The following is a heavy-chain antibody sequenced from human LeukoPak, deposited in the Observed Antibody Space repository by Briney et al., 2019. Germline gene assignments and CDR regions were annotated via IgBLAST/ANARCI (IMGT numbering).Heavy chain of an antibody. Sequence: ASVKVSCEASGYTFTSYYMHWVRQAPGQGLEWMGIINPSGGSTSYAQKFQGRVTMTRDMSTSTVYMELSSLRSDDTAVYYCARDLAYCGGDCYSSPYYYYYMDVWGKGTTVTISS. J-gene: IGHJ6*03. CDR3: ARDLAYCGGDCYSSPYYYYYMDV. D-gene: IGHD2-21*02. V-gene: IGHV1-46*01. CDR2: INPSGGST. CDR1: GYTFTSYY.